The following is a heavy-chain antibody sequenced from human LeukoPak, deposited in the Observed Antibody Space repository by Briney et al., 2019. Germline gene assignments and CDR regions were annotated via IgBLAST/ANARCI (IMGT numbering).Heavy chain of an antibody. Sequence: PGRSLRLSCAASGFTFSSYGMHWVRQAPGRGLEWVAVISYDGSNKYYADSVKGRFTISRDNAKNSLYLQMNSLRAEDTAVYYCASCRDGHDSDSWGQGTLVTVSS. V-gene: IGHV3-30*03. J-gene: IGHJ4*02. CDR2: ISYDGSNK. D-gene: IGHD5-24*01. CDR1: GFTFSSYG. CDR3: ASCRDGHDSDS.